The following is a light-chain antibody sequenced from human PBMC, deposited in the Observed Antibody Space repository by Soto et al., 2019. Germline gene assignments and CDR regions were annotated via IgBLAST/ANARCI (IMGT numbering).Light chain of an antibody. CDR3: QQYNNWPIT. Sequence: EILMTQSPATLSVSPGERATLSCSASQSVSNYLAWYQQIPGQPPRLLIYDASTRATGIPARFSGSGSGTEFTLTISSLQSEDFAVYYCQQYNNWPITFGQGTRLEI. V-gene: IGKV3-15*01. J-gene: IGKJ5*01. CDR1: QSVSNY. CDR2: DAS.